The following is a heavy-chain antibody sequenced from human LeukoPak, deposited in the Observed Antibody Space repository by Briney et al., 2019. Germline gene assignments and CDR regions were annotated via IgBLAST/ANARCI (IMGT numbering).Heavy chain of an antibody. V-gene: IGHV3-21*01. CDR1: GFTFSSYS. CDR2: ISSSSSYI. Sequence: PGGSLRLSCAASGFTFSSYSMNWVRQAPGKGLEWVSSISSSSSYIYYADSVKGRFTISRDNAKNSLYLQMNSLRAEDTAVYYCARDGGPIAVAGTFAFDIWGQGTMVTVSS. J-gene: IGHJ3*02. D-gene: IGHD6-19*01. CDR3: ARDGGPIAVAGTFAFDI.